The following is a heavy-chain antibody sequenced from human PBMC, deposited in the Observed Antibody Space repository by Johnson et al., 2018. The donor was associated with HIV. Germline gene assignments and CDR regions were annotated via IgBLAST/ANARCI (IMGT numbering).Heavy chain of an antibody. J-gene: IGHJ3*02. CDR1: GFTFSSYA. D-gene: IGHD4-23*01. CDR2: ISYDGTNK. CDR3: AKDVRRWYPRSAFDI. V-gene: IGHV3-30*04. Sequence: QVQLVESGGGVVQPGRSLRLSCAASGFTFSSYAMHWVRQAPGKGLEWVAVISYDGTNKYYADSVKGRFTISRDNSKNTLYLQMNSLRAEDTAVYYCAKDVRRWYPRSAFDIWGQGTMVTVSS.